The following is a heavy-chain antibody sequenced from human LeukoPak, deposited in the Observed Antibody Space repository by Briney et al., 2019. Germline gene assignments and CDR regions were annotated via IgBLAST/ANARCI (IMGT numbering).Heavy chain of an antibody. CDR2: TFYTGSA. CDR3: ARRKDYWSGFIDS. V-gene: IGHV4-39*01. Sequence: PSETLSLTCTVSGGSFSTTSHYWGWIRQPPGKGLEWPGSTFYTGSAYYNPSLQRRVTISVDSSKNQFSLRLSSVTAADTAVYYCARRKDYWSGFIDSWGQGTLVTVSS. D-gene: IGHD3-3*01. CDR1: GGSFSTTSHY. J-gene: IGHJ5*01.